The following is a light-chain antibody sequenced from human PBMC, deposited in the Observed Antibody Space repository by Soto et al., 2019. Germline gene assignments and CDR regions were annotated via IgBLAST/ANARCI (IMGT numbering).Light chain of an antibody. Sequence: RVPVSCTSSLNIYFKSNNRNYLAWYQQKTGQPPKLLVYWASTRESGVPDRFTGSGSGTYFTLTIDNVQPDDVAVYYCQQYFITPLTFGGGTRVDIK. CDR1: LNIYFKSNNRNY. CDR3: QQYFITPLT. V-gene: IGKV4-1*01. J-gene: IGKJ4*01. CDR2: WAS.